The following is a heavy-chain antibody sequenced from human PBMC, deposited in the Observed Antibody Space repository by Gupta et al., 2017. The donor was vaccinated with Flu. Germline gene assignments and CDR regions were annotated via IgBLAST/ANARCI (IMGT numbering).Heavy chain of an antibody. V-gene: IGHV4-39*01. CDR3: ARLRYCATSSCSSMDY. J-gene: IGHJ4*02. D-gene: IGHD2-2*01. Sequence: QLQEWGPGMVKPSENLSLNCTVSDVSLRSDMYDWGWVRRPPGKGLDRIGRIYFDVRTSYNPSLKGRVTISLDPSQNQFSLNLRSVTAADTAIHYCARLRYCATSSCSSMDYWGQGALVTVSS. CDR2: IYFDVRT. CDR1: DVSLRSDMYD.